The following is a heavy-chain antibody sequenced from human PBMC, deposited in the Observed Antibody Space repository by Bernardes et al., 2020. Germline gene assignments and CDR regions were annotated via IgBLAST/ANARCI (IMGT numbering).Heavy chain of an antibody. D-gene: IGHD4-17*01. CDR2: ISRSSSTL. Sequence: SLSLSFAASGFTFSSYSMNWVRQAPAKGQEWVSYISRSSSTLYYADSVKGRFTISRDNAKNSLYLQMNSLRDEDTAVYYCARDHDYGDYGWFDPWGQGTLVTGSA. J-gene: IGHJ5*02. CDR3: ARDHDYGDYGWFDP. CDR1: GFTFSSYS. V-gene: IGHV3-48*02.